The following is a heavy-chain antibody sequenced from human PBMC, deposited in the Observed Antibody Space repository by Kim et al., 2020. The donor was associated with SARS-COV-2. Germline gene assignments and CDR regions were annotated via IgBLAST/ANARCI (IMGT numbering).Heavy chain of an antibody. CDR3: ARHIVVGVATEDSYFD. Sequence: SETLSLTCTVSGGSISSSTYFWGWIRQPPGKGLEWIGSIYYSWSTYYNPSLKSRVTISVDTSKNQFSLKLSSVTAADTAVNYCARHIVVGVATEDSYFD. J-gene: IGHJ4*03. V-gene: IGHV4-39*01. CDR1: GGSISSSTYF. D-gene: IGHD2-15*01. CDR2: IYYSWST.